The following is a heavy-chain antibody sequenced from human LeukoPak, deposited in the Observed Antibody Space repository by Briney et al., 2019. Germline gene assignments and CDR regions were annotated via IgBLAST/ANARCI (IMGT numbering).Heavy chain of an antibody. CDR1: GFSFSGYG. CDR3: ARAPLGGQQLTYYYYYYMDV. D-gene: IGHD6-13*01. CDR2: ISYDGSNK. V-gene: IGHV3-30*03. Sequence: PGRSLRLSCAASGFSFSGYGIHWVRQAPGKGLEWVAVISYDGSNKYYADSVKGRFTISRDNSKNTLYLQMNSLRAEDTAVYYCARAPLGGQQLTYYYYYYMDVWGKGTTVTVSS. J-gene: IGHJ6*03.